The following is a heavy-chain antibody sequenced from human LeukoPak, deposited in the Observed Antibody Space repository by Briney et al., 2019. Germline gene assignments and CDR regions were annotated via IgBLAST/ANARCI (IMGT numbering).Heavy chain of an antibody. CDR2: INHSGSS. J-gene: IGHJ4*02. V-gene: IGHV4-34*01. CDR3: ARGGDGQQLVLVY. Sequence: SETLSLTCAVYGGSFSGYYWSWLRQPPGKGLEWIGEINHSGSSNYNPSLKSRVTISADTAKSQFSLKLSSVTAADTAVYYCARGGDGQQLVLVYWGQGTLVTVSS. D-gene: IGHD6-13*01. CDR1: GGSFSGYY.